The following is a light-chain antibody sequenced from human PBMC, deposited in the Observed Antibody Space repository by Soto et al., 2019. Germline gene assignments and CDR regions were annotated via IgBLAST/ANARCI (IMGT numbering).Light chain of an antibody. CDR1: QSIRSSH. J-gene: IGKJ4*01. Sequence: EIVLTQSPGTLSLSPGERATLSCRASQSIRSSHLAWYQQKPGQAPRVLIYATSSSATGIPDRFSGSGSGTDFTLTISRLEPEDFAVYYCQQYDSSPLTFGGGTKVEIK. CDR3: QQYDSSPLT. V-gene: IGKV3-20*01. CDR2: ATS.